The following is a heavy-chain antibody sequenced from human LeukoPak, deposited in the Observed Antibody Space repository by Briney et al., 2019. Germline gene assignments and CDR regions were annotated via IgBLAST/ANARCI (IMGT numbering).Heavy chain of an antibody. V-gene: IGHV3-23*01. J-gene: IGHJ4*02. D-gene: IGHD1-26*01. CDR1: GFTFSSNA. CDR3: AKEGELLRGDSPPYYFDY. Sequence: PGGSLRLSCAASGFTFSSNAMSWARQAPGKGLEWVSAISRSGGSTYYADSVKGRFTISRDNSKNTLYLQMNSLRAEDTAVYYCAKEGELLRGDSPPYYFDYWGQGTLVTVSS. CDR2: ISRSGGST.